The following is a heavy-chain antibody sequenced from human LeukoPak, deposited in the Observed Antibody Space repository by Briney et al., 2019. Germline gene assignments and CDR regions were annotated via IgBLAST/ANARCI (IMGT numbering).Heavy chain of an antibody. J-gene: IGHJ3*02. CDR2: ISAYNGNT. CDR1: GYTFTSYG. V-gene: IGHV1-18*01. Sequence: ASVKVSCKASGYTFTSYGISWVRQAPGQGLEWMGWISAYNGNTNYAQKLQGRVTMTTDTSTSTAYMELRSLRSDDTAVYYCARERAYCGGDCYGPPGDDFDIWGQGTMVTVSS. CDR3: ARERAYCGGDCYGPPGDDFDI. D-gene: IGHD2-21*02.